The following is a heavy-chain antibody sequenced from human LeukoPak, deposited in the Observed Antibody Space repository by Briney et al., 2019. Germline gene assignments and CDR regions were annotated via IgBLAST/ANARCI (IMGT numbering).Heavy chain of an antibody. D-gene: IGHD1-26*01. Sequence: ASVKVSCKVSGYTLTELSMHWVRQAPGKGLEWMGGFDPEDGETIYAQKFQGRVTMTEDTSTETAYMEPSSLRADDTAVYYSATEARMVGLTWGLGTLVTVSS. CDR3: ATEARMVGLT. V-gene: IGHV1-24*01. J-gene: IGHJ5*02. CDR2: FDPEDGET. CDR1: GYTLTELS.